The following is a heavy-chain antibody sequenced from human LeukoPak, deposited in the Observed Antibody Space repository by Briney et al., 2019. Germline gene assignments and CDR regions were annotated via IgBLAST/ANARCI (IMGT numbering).Heavy chain of an antibody. J-gene: IGHJ4*02. Sequence: GGSLRLSCVASGFTFSNYGMHWVRQAPGKGLEWVAVTWYDGSNKYYADSVKGRFTISRDNSKNTVYLQMNSLRAEDTAVYFCARDLGSSSSPIDYWGQGTLVTVSS. CDR2: TWYDGSNK. D-gene: IGHD6-6*01. CDR1: GFTFSNYG. CDR3: ARDLGSSSSPIDY. V-gene: IGHV3-33*01.